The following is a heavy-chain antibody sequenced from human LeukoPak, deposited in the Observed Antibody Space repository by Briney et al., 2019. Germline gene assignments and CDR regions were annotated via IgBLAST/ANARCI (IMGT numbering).Heavy chain of an antibody. V-gene: IGHV4-59*01. CDR2: IYYSGST. Sequence: SETLSLTCTVSGGSISSYYWSWIRHPPGKGLEWIGYIYYSGSTNYNPSLKSRVTITVDTSTNQFSLKLSSVTAAATPVYYCAIDLFPNDSSGYYCWFDPGSERTLVSVSS. CDR3: AIDLFPNDSSGYYCWFDP. CDR1: GGSISSYY. J-gene: IGHJ5*02. D-gene: IGHD3-22*01.